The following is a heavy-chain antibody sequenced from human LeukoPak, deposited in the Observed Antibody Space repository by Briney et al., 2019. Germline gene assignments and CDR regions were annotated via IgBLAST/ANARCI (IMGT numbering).Heavy chain of an antibody. V-gene: IGHV1-2*02. D-gene: IGHD6-19*01. CDR2: INPYSGAI. CDR1: GFTFTDEY. J-gene: IGHJ4*02. Sequence: RASVKVSCKSSGFTFTDEYIHWVRQAPGQGLEWMGWINPYSGAINYAQKFQGRVTLTRDTSISTAYLQWSSLKASDTAIYYCARRGGVAGIDNWGQGTLVTVSS. CDR3: ARRGGVAGIDN.